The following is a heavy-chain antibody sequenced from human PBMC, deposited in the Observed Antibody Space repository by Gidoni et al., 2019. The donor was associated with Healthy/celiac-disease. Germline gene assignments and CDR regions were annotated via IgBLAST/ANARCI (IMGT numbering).Heavy chain of an antibody. CDR3: ARGSYYDFWSGYSTDYYYYMDV. V-gene: IGHV1-69*01. Sequence: QVQLVQSGAEVKKPGSSVKVSCKASGGHFRSYAISWVRQAPGQGLELMGGIIPIFGTANYAQKFQGRVTITADESTSTAYMELSSLRSEDTAVYYCARGSYYDFWSGYSTDYYYYMDVWGKGTTVTVSS. J-gene: IGHJ6*03. CDR2: IIPIFGTA. CDR1: GGHFRSYA. D-gene: IGHD3-3*01.